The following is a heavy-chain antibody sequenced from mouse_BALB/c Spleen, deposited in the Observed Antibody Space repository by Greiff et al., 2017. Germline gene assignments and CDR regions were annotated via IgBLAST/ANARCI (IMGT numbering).Heavy chain of an antibody. Sequence: DVKLVESGGGLVKPGGSLKLSCAASGFTFSDYYMYWVRQTPEKRLEWVATISDGGSYTYYPDSVKGRFTISRDNAKNNLYLQMSSLKAEDTAMYYCARDRGDWGQGTSVTVSS. CDR2: ISDGGSYT. CDR3: ARDRGD. J-gene: IGHJ4*01. V-gene: IGHV5-4*02. CDR1: GFTFSDYY. D-gene: IGHD3-1*01.